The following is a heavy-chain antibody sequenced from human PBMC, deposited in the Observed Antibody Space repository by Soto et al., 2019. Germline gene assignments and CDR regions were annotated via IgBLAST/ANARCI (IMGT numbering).Heavy chain of an antibody. CDR3: ASRHSSPYFDY. CDR1: GGSISSVDYY. D-gene: IGHD6-13*01. Sequence: PSETLSLTCTVSGGSISSVDYYWSWIRQPPGKGLEWIGSIYYSGSTYYNPSLKSRVTISVDTSKNQFSLKLNSVTAADTAVYYCASRHSSPYFDYWGQGILVTVSS. V-gene: IGHV4-30-4*01. J-gene: IGHJ4*02. CDR2: IYYSGST.